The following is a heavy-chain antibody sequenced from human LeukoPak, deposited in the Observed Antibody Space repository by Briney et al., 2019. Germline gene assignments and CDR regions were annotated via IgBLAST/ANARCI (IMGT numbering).Heavy chain of an antibody. V-gene: IGHV4-59*02. D-gene: IGHD2-15*01. CDR3: ARYGVVIASTFYYMDV. CDR2: MHPGGTT. CDR1: GDSVSNYY. Sequence: SETLSLTCTVSGDSVSNYYWSWSRQSPGKGLEWIAFMHPGGTTKYSPSLMSRVAMSVDTSNNQFSLTLTSLTAADTAVYYCARYGVVIASTFYYMDVWGKGTAVTASS. J-gene: IGHJ6*03.